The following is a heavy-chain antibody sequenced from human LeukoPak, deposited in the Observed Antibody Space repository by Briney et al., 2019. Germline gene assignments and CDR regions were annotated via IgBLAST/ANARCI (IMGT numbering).Heavy chain of an antibody. D-gene: IGHD3-22*01. V-gene: IGHV4-30-2*01. CDR2: IYHSGST. J-gene: IGHJ4*02. Sequence: SETLSLTCAVSGGSISSGGYSWSWIRQPPGKGLEWIGYIYHSGSTYYNPSLKSRVTISVDRSKNQFSLKLSSVTAADTAMYYCARDKGEYYDSSGYLDYWGQGTLVTVSS. CDR1: GGSISSGGYS. CDR3: ARDKGEYYDSSGYLDY.